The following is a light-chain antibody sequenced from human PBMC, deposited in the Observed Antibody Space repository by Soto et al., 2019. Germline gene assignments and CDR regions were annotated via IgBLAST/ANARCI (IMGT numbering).Light chain of an antibody. CDR3: RQSYSTTWT. V-gene: IGKV3-20*01. Sequence: EIVLTQSPGTLSLSPRERATLSCRASQSVSSSYLAWYQQKPGQAPRLLIYGASSRATGIPDRFSGSGSGTDFTLTISRLEPEDFATYSCRQSYSTTWTFGQGTKVEIK. CDR2: GAS. CDR1: QSVSSSY. J-gene: IGKJ1*01.